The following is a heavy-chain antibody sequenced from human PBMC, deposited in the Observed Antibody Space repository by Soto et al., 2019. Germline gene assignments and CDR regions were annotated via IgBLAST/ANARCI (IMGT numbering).Heavy chain of an antibody. D-gene: IGHD6-13*01. Sequence: QVQLQESGPGLVKPSQTLSLTCSVSGGSISSGAYYWTWIRQHPGKGLEWIGYIYYSGGTYYNPSLKSRVTISVDTSKNQFSLKLRSVTAADTAVYYCARDGRLVNYYYYGMDVWGQGTTVTVSS. CDR2: IYYSGGT. CDR3: ARDGRLVNYYYYGMDV. CDR1: GGSISSGAYY. J-gene: IGHJ6*02. V-gene: IGHV4-31*03.